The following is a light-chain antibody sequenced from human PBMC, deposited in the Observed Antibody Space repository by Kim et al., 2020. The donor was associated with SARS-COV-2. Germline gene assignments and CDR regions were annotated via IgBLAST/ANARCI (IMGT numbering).Light chain of an antibody. CDR1: QAINNY. V-gene: IGKV1-17*03. CDR3: LQHKTYPWT. J-gene: IGKJ1*01. Sequence: ASVGDRVTSTCRASQAINNYLACFKQKPGKVPKRLIYTASSLQSGVPSRFSGSGSGTEFTLTISSLQPEDFATYNCLQHKTYPWTFGQGTKVDIK. CDR2: TAS.